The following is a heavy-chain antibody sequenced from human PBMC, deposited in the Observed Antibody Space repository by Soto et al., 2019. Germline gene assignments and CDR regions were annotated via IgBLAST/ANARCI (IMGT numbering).Heavy chain of an antibody. V-gene: IGHV3-53*01. CDR3: TAWHIQAGAYDT. D-gene: IGHD2-21*01. CDR1: GFTVSGKKY. J-gene: IGHJ3*02. Sequence: PGGSLRLSCAAFGFTVSGKKYVAWVRQAPGKGLEWVSALYDLDGTYYADSVKGRFTTSSDSSRTTVYLQMNSLRPDDTAVYTCTAWHIQAGAYDTWGQGTPVTVSS. CDR2: LYDLDGT.